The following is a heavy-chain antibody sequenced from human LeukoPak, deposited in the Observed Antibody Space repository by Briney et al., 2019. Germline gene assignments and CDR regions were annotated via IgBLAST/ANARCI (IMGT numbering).Heavy chain of an antibody. Sequence: GGSLRLSCAASGFTFIGYWMSWVRQAPGEGLEWVANIRQDGNEKSSVDSVKGRFTISRDNAENSVYLQMNSLRAEDTAVYYCAREGVGGMDVWGKGTTVTVSS. CDR2: IRQDGNEK. CDR1: GFTFIGYW. D-gene: IGHD3-16*01. CDR3: AREGVGGMDV. V-gene: IGHV3-7*01. J-gene: IGHJ6*03.